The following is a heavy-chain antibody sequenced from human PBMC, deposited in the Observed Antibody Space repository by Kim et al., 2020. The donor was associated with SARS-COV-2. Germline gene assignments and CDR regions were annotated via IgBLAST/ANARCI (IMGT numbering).Heavy chain of an antibody. Sequence: RKKKYPDTVKGRFAISRDNPKNTQYLQMNSLGAEDTAVYYCARDASGPDYWGQGTLVTVSS. CDR3: ARDASGPDY. D-gene: IGHD3-3*01. V-gene: IGHV3-33*01. CDR2: RKK. J-gene: IGHJ4*02.